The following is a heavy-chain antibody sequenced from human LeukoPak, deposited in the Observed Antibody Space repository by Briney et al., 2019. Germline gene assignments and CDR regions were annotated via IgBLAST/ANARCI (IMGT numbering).Heavy chain of an antibody. V-gene: IGHV4-59*08. CDR2: IYYTGST. CDR1: GDSIGSYY. J-gene: IGHJ4*02. D-gene: IGHD3-16*01. CDR3: ARHRYGDVYYFDF. Sequence: PSETLSLTCTAAGDSIGSYYWSWIRQPPGQQLEWIGYIYYTGSTNYSPSLKSRATISVDTSKNQFSLKVSSVTAADTAVYYCARHRYGDVYYFDFWGQGTLVTVSS.